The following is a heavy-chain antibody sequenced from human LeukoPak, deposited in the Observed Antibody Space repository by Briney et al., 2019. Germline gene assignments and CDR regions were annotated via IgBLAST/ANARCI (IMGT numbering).Heavy chain of an antibody. J-gene: IGHJ4*02. V-gene: IGHV1-2*02. CDR3: ARDPCSGGSCEGSYFDY. D-gene: IGHD2-15*01. CDR1: GYTFTGYY. Sequence: ASVKVSCKASGYTFTGYYMHWVRQAPGQGLEWMGWINPNSGCTNYAQKFQGRVTMTRDTSVSTDYMELSRLRSDDTAVYYCARDPCSGGSCEGSYFDYWGQGTLVTVSS. CDR2: INPNSGCT.